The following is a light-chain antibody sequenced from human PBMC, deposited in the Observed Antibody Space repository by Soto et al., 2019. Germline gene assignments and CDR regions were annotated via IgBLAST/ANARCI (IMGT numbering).Light chain of an antibody. CDR1: QSVSSNF. V-gene: IGKV3-20*01. Sequence: EIVLTQSPGTLSLSPVERATLSCRASQSVSSNFLAWYQQKPGQAPRLLMYGASSRATGIPDRFSGSGSGTEFTLTISRLEPEDFAVYYCQQYGSSPPFTFGPGTTVDVK. J-gene: IGKJ3*01. CDR2: GAS. CDR3: QQYGSSPPFT.